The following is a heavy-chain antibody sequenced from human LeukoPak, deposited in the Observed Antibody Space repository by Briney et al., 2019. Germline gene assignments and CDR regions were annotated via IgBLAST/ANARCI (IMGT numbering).Heavy chain of an antibody. V-gene: IGHV3-64*01. D-gene: IGHD2-2*01. CDR3: ARGLGISRSSTSCSGCAFDI. Sequence: GGSLRLSCAASGFTFSSYAMHWVRQAPGKGLEYVSAISSNGGSTYYANSVKGRFTISRDNSKNTLYLQMGSLRAEDMAVYYCARGLGISRSSTSCSGCAFDIWGQGTMVTVSS. J-gene: IGHJ3*02. CDR2: ISSNGGST. CDR1: GFTFSSYA.